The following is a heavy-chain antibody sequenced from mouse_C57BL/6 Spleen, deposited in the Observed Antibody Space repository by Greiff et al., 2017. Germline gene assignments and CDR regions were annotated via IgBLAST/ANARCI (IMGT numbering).Heavy chain of an antibody. V-gene: IGHV1-39*01. CDR2: INPNSGTP. Sequence: EVQLQLSGPELVKPGASVTISCKASGYSFTDYNMNWVKQSNGKSLEWIGVINPNSGTPSYNQKFKGKATLTVDQSSSTAYMQLNSLTSEDSAVYYCARREYYSNYVVGDYWGQGTTLTVSS. D-gene: IGHD2-5*01. CDR3: ARREYYSNYVVGDY. J-gene: IGHJ2*01. CDR1: GYSFTDYN.